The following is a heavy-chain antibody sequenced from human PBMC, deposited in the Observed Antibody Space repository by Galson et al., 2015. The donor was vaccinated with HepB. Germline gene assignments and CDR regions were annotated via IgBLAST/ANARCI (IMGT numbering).Heavy chain of an antibody. V-gene: IGHV3-23*01. CDR1: GFTFSSYA. Sequence: SLRLSCAASGFTFSSYAMSWVRQAPGKGLEWVSAISGSGGSTYYADSVKGRFTISRDNSKNTLYLQMNSLRAEDTAVYYCAKGVIETSRVAEYFQHWGQGTLVTVSS. CDR2: ISGSGGST. J-gene: IGHJ1*01. CDR3: AKGVIETSRVAEYFQH. D-gene: IGHD2-21*01.